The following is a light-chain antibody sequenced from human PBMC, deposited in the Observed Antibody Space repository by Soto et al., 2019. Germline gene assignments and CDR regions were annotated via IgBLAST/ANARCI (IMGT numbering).Light chain of an antibody. CDR2: EVS. Sequence: QSALTQPASVSGSPGQSITISCTGTSSDIGGYNYVSWYQQHPGKAPKLMIYEVSNRPSGVSNRFSGSKSGNTASLTISGRHAEDEADYYCSSSRSTTTLFGGGTKVTVL. CDR3: SSSRSTTTL. J-gene: IGLJ2*01. V-gene: IGLV2-14*01. CDR1: SSDIGGYNY.